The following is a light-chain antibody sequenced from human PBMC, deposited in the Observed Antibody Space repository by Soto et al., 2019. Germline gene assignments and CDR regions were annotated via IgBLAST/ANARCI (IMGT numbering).Light chain of an antibody. V-gene: IGLV2-8*01. CDR1: SSDVGAYDY. CDR2: EIN. J-gene: IGLJ1*01. CDR3: SSFAGSNNFPSV. Sequence: QSALTQPPSASGSPGQSVTISCTGISSDVGAYDYVSWYQQHPGKAPKLMIYEINKRPSGVPDRFSGSKSGNTASLTVSGLQAEDEADYYCSSFAGSNNFPSVFGTGTKVTVL.